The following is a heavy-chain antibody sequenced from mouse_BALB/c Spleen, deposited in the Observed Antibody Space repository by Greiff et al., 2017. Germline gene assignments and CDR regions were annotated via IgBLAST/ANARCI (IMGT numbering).Heavy chain of an antibody. CDR1: GFNIKDYY. Sequence: EVQLVESGAELVRSGASVKLSCTASGFNIKDYYMHWVKQRPEQGLEWIGWIDPENGDTEYAPKFQGKATMTADTSSNTAYLQLSSLTSEDTAVYYCNAEGSSYEYFDYWGQGTTLTVSS. CDR2: IDPENGDT. J-gene: IGHJ2*01. CDR3: NAEGSSYEYFDY. V-gene: IGHV14-4*02. D-gene: IGHD1-1*01.